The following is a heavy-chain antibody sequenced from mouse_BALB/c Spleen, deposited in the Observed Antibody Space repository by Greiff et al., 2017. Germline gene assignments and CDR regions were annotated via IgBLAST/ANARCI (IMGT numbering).Heavy chain of an antibody. V-gene: IGHV5-12-1*01. CDR1: GFAFSSYD. CDR2: ISSGGGST. Sequence: EVQVVESGGGLVKPGGSLKLSCAASGFAFSSYDMSWVRQTPEKRLEWVAYISSGGGSTYYPDTVKGRFTISRDNAKNTLYLQMSSLKSEDTAMYYCARENGSWFAYWGQGTLVTVSA. CDR3: ARENGSWFAY. J-gene: IGHJ3*01.